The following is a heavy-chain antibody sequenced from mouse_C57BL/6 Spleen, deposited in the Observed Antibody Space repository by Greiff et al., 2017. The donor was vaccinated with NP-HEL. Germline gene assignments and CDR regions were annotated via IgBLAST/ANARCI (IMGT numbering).Heavy chain of an antibody. CDR2: IYPGSGST. V-gene: IGHV1-55*01. CDR1: GYTFTSYW. Sequence: QVQLQQPGAELVKPGASVKMSCKASGYTFTSYWITWVKQRPGQGLEWIGDIYPGSGSTNYNEKFKSKATLTVDTSSSTAYMQLSRLKSEDSAVYYSERRGLYYGSSYGYFDVWGTGTTVTVSA. D-gene: IGHD1-1*01. J-gene: IGHJ1*03. CDR3: ERRGLYYGSSYGYFDV.